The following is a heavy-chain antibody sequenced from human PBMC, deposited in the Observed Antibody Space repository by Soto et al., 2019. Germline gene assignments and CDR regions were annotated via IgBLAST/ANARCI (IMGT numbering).Heavy chain of an antibody. V-gene: IGHV3-23*01. CDR1: GFSIKSQS. J-gene: IGHJ4*02. D-gene: IGHD3-22*01. Sequence: GGSLRFSCTTTGFSIKSQSMSWVRQAPGKGLEWVSAISGSGGSTYYADSVKGRFTISRDNSKNTLYLQMNSLRAEDTAVYYCAKVYRSSGYPDYWGQGTLVTVSS. CDR2: ISGSGGST. CDR3: AKVYRSSGYPDY.